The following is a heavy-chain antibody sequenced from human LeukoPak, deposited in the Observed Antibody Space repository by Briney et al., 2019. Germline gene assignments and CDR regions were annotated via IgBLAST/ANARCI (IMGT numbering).Heavy chain of an antibody. CDR1: GFTVSSNY. CDR3: AKDMVRYGDYERLDY. CDR2: ISGSGGST. V-gene: IGHV3-23*01. J-gene: IGHJ4*02. D-gene: IGHD4-17*01. Sequence: GGSLRLSCAASGFTVSSNYMSWVRQAPGKGLEWVSAISGSGGSTYYADSVKGRFTISRDNSKNTLYLQMNSLRAEDTAVYYCAKDMVRYGDYERLDYWGQGTLVTVSS.